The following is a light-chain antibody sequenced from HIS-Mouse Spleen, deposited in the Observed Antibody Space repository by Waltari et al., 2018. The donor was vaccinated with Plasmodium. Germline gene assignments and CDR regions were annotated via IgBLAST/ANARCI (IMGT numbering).Light chain of an antibody. CDR1: ALPKKY. CDR3: YSTDSSGNHRV. J-gene: IGLJ3*02. CDR2: EDS. V-gene: IGLV3-10*01. Sequence: SYELTQPPSVPASPGQTARITCPGDALPKKYANVYQQKSGQDPVLVMFEDSKRPSGFPDRFCGFSYGTRATLTISRTQVEDEADYDYYSTDSSGNHRVFGGGTKLTVL.